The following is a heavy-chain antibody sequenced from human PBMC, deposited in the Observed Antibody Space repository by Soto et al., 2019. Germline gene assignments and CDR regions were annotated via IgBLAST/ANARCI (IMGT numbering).Heavy chain of an antibody. CDR3: AKAIVLLWFGDLAYFYY. D-gene: IGHD3-10*01. V-gene: IGHV3-23*01. CDR1: GFTFSSYA. Sequence: GGSLRHPCAASGFTFSSYAISWVRQAPGKGLEWVSAISGSGGSTYYADSVKGRFTISRDNSKNTLYLQMNSLRAEDTAVYYCAKAIVLLWFGDLAYFYYWAQGTLVPVSS. CDR2: ISGSGGST. J-gene: IGHJ1*01.